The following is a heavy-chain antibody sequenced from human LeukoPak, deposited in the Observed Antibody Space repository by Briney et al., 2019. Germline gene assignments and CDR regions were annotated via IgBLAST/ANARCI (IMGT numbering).Heavy chain of an antibody. CDR1: GFTFSSYA. CDR2: ISYDGSNK. J-gene: IGHJ6*02. V-gene: IGHV3-30-3*01. Sequence: GGSLRLSCAASGFTFSSYAMHWVRQAPGKGLEWVAVISYDGSNKYYADSVKGRFTISRDNSKNTLYLQMNSLRAEDTALYYCAKDGQFDSSGYFPYYGMDVWGQGTTVTVSS. CDR3: AKDGQFDSSGYFPYYGMDV. D-gene: IGHD3-22*01.